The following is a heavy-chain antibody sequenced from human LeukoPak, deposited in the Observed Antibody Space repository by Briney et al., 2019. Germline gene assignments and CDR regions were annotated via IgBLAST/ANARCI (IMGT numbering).Heavy chain of an antibody. CDR3: ARDPYYDNSGRLFDY. CDR2: ISAYNGNT. J-gene: IGHJ4*02. V-gene: IGHV1-18*01. Sequence: ASVKVSCKASGYTFTSYGISWVRQAPGQGLEWMGWISAYNGNTNYAQKLQGRVTMTTDTSTSTAYMELRSLRSDDTAVYYGARDPYYDNSGRLFDYWGQGTLVTVSS. D-gene: IGHD3-22*01. CDR1: GYTFTSYG.